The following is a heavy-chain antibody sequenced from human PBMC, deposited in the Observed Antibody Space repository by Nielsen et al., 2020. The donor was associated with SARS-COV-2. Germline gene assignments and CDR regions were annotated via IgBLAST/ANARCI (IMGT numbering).Heavy chain of an antibody. Sequence: ASVKVYCKASGYTFTSYAMHWVRQAPGQRLEWMGWINAGNGNTKYSQKFQGRVTITRDTSASTAYMELSSLRSEDTAVYYCARGIQLWLRSDYWGQGTLVTVSS. V-gene: IGHV1-3*01. D-gene: IGHD5-18*01. CDR1: GYTFTSYA. J-gene: IGHJ4*02. CDR3: ARGIQLWLRSDY. CDR2: INAGNGNT.